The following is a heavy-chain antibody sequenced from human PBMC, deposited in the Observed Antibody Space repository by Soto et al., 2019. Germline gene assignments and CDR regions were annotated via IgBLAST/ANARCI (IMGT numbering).Heavy chain of an antibody. Sequence: EVQLVESGGGLVKPGGSLRLSFAASGFTFNNAWRNGVRQAPGKGLEWVGRIRSKADGGTTDYAAPVKDRFTISRDDSKNTLHLQMNSLKTEDTAVYYCTTEPDYSNYFEYWGQGTLVTVSS. CDR2: IRSKADGGTT. V-gene: IGHV3-15*07. CDR1: GFTFNNAW. CDR3: TTEPDYSNYFEY. J-gene: IGHJ4*02. D-gene: IGHD4-4*01.